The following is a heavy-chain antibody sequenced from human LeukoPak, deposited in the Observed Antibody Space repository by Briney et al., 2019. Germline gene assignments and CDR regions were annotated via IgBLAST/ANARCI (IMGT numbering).Heavy chain of an antibody. V-gene: IGHV1-69-2*01. D-gene: IGHD2-15*01. CDR3: ATLRSGGTAAYYFDY. Sequence: ASVKISCKVSGYTFTDYYMHWVQQAPGKGLEWMGLVDPEDGETIYAEKSQGRVTITADTSTDTAYMELSSLRSEDTAVYYCATLRSGGTAAYYFDYWGQGTLVTVSS. CDR2: VDPEDGET. J-gene: IGHJ4*02. CDR1: GYTFTDYY.